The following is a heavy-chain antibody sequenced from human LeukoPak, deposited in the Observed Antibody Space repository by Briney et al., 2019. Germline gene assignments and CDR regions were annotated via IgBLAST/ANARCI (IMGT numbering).Heavy chain of an antibody. Sequence: PGGSLRLSCAASGFTFSHYWMTWVRQAPGKGLEWVAHINQDGSEKHYMDSVKARFTIPRDNAKNSLSLQMNSLRAEDTAVYYCVRDGGVSGYDLLDYWGQGTLVTVSS. V-gene: IGHV3-7*01. CDR1: GFTFSHYW. CDR3: VRDGGVSGYDLLDY. J-gene: IGHJ4*02. CDR2: INQDGSEK. D-gene: IGHD5-12*01.